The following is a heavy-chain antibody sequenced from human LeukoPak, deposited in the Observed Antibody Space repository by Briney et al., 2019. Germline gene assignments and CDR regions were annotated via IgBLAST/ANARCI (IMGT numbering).Heavy chain of an antibody. Sequence: ASVKVSCKASGYTFTSYGMSWVRQAPGQGLEWMGWISAYNGNTNYAQKLQGRVTMTTDTSISTAYMELRGLRSDDTAVYYCPRRTLQFSIEHSHYWSQGTQVTVSS. J-gene: IGHJ4*02. V-gene: IGHV1-18*01. CDR1: GYTFTSYG. CDR2: ISAYNGNT. CDR3: PRRTLQFSIEHSHY. D-gene: IGHD2-2*01.